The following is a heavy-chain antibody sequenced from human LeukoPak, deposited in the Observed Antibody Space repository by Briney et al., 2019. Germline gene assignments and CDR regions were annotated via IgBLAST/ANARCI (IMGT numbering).Heavy chain of an antibody. CDR3: ARGPREKLWTRMFDY. J-gene: IGHJ4*02. V-gene: IGHV4-59*01. CDR1: GGSISSYY. Sequence: NPSETLSLTCTVSGGSISSYYWSWIRQSPGKGLEWIGYIYYRGNTNYNPSLKSRVTISVDTSKNQFSLKLSSVTAADTAVYYCARGPREKLWTRMFDYWGQGTLVTVSS. D-gene: IGHD3-10*01. CDR2: IYYRGNT.